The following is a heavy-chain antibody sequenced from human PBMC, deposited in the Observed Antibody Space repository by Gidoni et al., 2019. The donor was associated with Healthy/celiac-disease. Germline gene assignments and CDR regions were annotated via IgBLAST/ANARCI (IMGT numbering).Heavy chain of an antibody. D-gene: IGHD4-17*01. J-gene: IGHJ4*02. CDR1: GFTFRGSA. V-gene: IGHV3-73*02. CDR2: IRSKANSYAT. Sequence: EVQLVESGGGLVQPGGSLQISCAASGFTFRGSAMHWVRQASGKGLEWVGRIRSKANSYATAYAASVKGRFTISRDDSKNTAYLQMNSLKTEDTAVYYCTRQVTTAGPLGYWGQGTLVTVSS. CDR3: TRQVTTAGPLGY.